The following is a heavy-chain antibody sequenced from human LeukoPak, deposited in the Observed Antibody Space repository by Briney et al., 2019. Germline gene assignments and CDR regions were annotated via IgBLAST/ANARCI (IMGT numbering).Heavy chain of an antibody. CDR3: AREGRSDAASGWVWFDP. CDR2: IYTSGST. D-gene: IGHD3-10*01. CDR1: GGSISSGSYY. V-gene: IGHV4-61*02. Sequence: SETLSLTCTVSGGSISSGSYYWSWIRQPAGKGLEWIGRIYTSGSTNYNPSLKSRVTISVDTSKNQFSLKLSSVTAADTAVYYCAREGRSDAASGWVWFDPWGQGTLVTVSS. J-gene: IGHJ5*02.